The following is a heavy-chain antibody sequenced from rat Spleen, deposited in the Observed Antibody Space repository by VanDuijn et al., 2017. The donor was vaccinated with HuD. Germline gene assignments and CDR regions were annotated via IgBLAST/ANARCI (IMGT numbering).Heavy chain of an antibody. CDR1: GFIFSNYY. CDR2: ISYEGSST. CDR3: ARPNNYYVMDA. D-gene: IGHD1-10*01. Sequence: EVQLVESGGGLVQPGRSLKLSCAASGFIFSNYYMAWVRQAPTKGLEWVASISYEGSSTYYGDSVKGRFTISRDNAKSNLYLQMNSLRSEDTATYYCARPNNYYVMDAWGQGASVTVSS. J-gene: IGHJ4*01. V-gene: IGHV5-22*01.